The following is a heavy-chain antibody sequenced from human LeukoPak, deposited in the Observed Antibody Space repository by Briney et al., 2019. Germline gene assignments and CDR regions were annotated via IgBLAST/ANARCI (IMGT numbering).Heavy chain of an antibody. CDR1: GFTFSSYS. D-gene: IGHD2/OR15-2a*01. Sequence: GGPLRLSCTASGFTFSSYSMNWVRQTPGKGLEWISYISSTGSTIYYADSVKGRFTISRDNAKNSLYLQMNSLRAEDTAVYYCARGVYARNPTDYWGQGTLATVSS. CDR2: ISSTGSTI. CDR3: ARGVYARNPTDY. V-gene: IGHV3-48*01. J-gene: IGHJ4*02.